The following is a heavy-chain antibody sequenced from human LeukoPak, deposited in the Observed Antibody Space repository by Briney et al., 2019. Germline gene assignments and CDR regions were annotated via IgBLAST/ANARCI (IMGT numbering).Heavy chain of an antibody. CDR1: GFIFSDYA. J-gene: IGHJ4*02. CDR3: AKDPGWRYGSGSYWES. Sequence: GRSLKLSCAASGFIFSDYAMQWVRQAPGKGLEWVAVISNNGVKTSYADSVRGQFTISRDNAKNSLYLQMNSLRAEDTALYYCAKDPGWRYGSGSYWESWGQGTLVTVSS. CDR2: ISNNGVKT. V-gene: IGHV3-30-3*01. D-gene: IGHD3-10*01.